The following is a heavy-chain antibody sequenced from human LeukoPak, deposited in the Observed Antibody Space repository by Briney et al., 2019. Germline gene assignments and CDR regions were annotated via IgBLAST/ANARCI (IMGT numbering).Heavy chain of an antibody. V-gene: IGHV4-59*12. CDR3: ASAVAGQFDY. J-gene: IGHJ4*02. CDR2: IYYSGST. D-gene: IGHD6-19*01. Sequence: SETLSLTCTVSGGSISSYYWSWIRQPPGKGLEWIGYIYYSGSTNYNPSLKSRVTISVDKSKNQFSLKLSSVTAADTAVYYCASAVAGQFDYWGQGTLVTVSS. CDR1: GGSISSYY.